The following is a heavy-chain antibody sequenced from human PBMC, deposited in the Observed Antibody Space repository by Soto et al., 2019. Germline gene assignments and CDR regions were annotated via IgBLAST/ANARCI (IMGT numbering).Heavy chain of an antibody. CDR3: ASLGYQPHYYYMDV. D-gene: IGHD2-2*01. J-gene: IGHJ6*03. CDR2: ISSSSSYI. CDR1: GVTFRIYS. Sequence: GCLRLSCAASGVTFRIYSMTWVRQAPGKGLEWVSSISSSSSYIYYADSVKGRFTISRDNAKNSLYLQMNSLRAEDTAVYYCASLGYQPHYYYMDVWGKGTTVTVSS. V-gene: IGHV3-21*01.